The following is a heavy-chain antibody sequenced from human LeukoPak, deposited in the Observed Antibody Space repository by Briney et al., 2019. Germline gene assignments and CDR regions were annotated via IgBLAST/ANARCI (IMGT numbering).Heavy chain of an antibody. D-gene: IGHD3-22*01. CDR1: GYSFTNYW. CDR2: IDPSDSYT. Sequence: HGESLKISCKGSGYSFTNYWISWVRQVPGKGLEWMGRIDPSDSYTNYSPSFQGHVIISADKSISTAYLQWSSLKASDTAMYYCARLKDYYDSSGYYPLPFGYWGQGTLVTVSS. CDR3: ARLKDYYDSSGYYPLPFGY. V-gene: IGHV5-10-1*01. J-gene: IGHJ4*02.